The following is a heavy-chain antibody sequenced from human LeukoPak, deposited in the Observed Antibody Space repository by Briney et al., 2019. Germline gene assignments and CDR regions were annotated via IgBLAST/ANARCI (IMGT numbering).Heavy chain of an antibody. CDR1: GGSISSGGYY. J-gene: IGHJ4*02. CDR2: IYYSGST. CDR3: ARMYSSSWYLRPPYFDY. Sequence: SETLSLTCTVSGGSISSGGYYWSWIRQHPGKGLEWIGYIYYSGSTYYNPSLKSRVTISVDTSKNQFSLRLSSVTAADTAVYYCARMYSSSWYLRPPYFDYWGQGTLVTVSS. V-gene: IGHV4-31*03. D-gene: IGHD6-13*01.